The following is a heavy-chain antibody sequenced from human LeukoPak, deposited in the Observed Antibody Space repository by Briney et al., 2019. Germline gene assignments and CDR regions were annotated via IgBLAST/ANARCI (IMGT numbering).Heavy chain of an antibody. CDR1: GGSFSGHY. V-gene: IGHV4-34*01. CDR2: INHSGST. Sequence: PSETLSLTCAVYGGSFSGHYWSWIRQPPGKGRNGMGEINHSGSTNYNPSLESRVTISVDTSKNHFSLKLSPVTAADTAVYYCASGQYYDLWSGYYVDWGQGTLVTVSA. J-gene: IGHJ4*02. CDR3: ASGQYYDLWSGYYVD. D-gene: IGHD3-3*01.